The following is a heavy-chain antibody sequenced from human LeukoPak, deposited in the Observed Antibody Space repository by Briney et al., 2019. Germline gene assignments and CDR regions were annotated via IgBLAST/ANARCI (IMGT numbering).Heavy chain of an antibody. CDR3: VRDRGGAYSGDNLFDP. J-gene: IGHJ5*02. Sequence: PGGSLRLSCAASGFTFSSYEMNWVRQAPGKGLEWLSYIIGRWSTTQYADSVRDRFTISRDNDKNAVYLQMNSLRADDTAIYYCVRDRGGAYSGDNLFDPWGQGTLVTVSS. CDR1: GFTFSSYE. D-gene: IGHD2-21*01. CDR2: IIGRWSTT. V-gene: IGHV3-48*03.